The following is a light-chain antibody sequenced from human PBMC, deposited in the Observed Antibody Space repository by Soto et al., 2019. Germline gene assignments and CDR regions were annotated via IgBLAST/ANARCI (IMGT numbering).Light chain of an antibody. J-gene: IGKJ4*01. CDR2: AAS. CDR1: QSISSY. CDR3: QQTYSAPLD. Sequence: IQMTQSPSSLSASVGDRVTITCRASQSISSYLNWYQQKPGKAPKLLIYAASSLQSGVPSRFSGSGSGTDFTLTISSLQPEDFATYYCQQTYSAPLDFGGGAKVEIK. V-gene: IGKV1-39*01.